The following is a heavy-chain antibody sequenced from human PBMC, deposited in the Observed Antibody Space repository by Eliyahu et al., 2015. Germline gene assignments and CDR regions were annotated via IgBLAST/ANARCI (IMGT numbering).Heavy chain of an antibody. V-gene: IGHV3-9*01. CDR2: ISWNSGSI. J-gene: IGHJ2*01. D-gene: IGHD6-6*01. CDR3: AKVSVHYWYFDL. Sequence: EVQLVESGGGLVXPGRSLRLSXAAXGFXFDXYAMHWVRXAPGKGLEXVSGISWNSGSIGYADSVKGRFTISRDNAKNSLYLQMNSLRAEDTALYYCAKVSVHYWYFDLWGRGTLVTVSS. CDR1: GFXFDXYA.